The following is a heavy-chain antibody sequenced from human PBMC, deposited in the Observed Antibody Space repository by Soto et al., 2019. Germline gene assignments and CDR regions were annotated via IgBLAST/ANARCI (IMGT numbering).Heavy chain of an antibody. CDR1: GFTFDDYT. J-gene: IGHJ5*02. V-gene: IGHV3-43*01. CDR2: ISWDGYST. D-gene: IGHD5-12*01. Sequence: PGGSLRLSCAASGFTFDDYTMHWVRQAPGEGLEWVSLISWDGYSTYYTDSVKGRFTISRDNSRNSLYLQMNSLRTEDTALYYCAKDIAYRGYGGFDHWGLGTLVTVS. CDR3: AKDIAYRGYGGFDH.